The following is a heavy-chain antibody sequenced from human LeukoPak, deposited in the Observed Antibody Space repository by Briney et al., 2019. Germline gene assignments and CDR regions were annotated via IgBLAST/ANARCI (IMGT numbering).Heavy chain of an antibody. V-gene: IGHV3-53*04. CDR1: GFTVRGYY. CDR2: IYSGADT. D-gene: IGHD2-15*01. CDR3: ARAQYCSGGSCYAGTLGS. Sequence: GGSLRLSCAASGFTVRGYYMSWVRQAPGKGLEWVSVIYSGADTYYADSVKGRFTISRHSSQNTLYLQMNSLRAEDTAVYYFARAQYCSGGSCYAGTLGSWGQGTLVTVSS. J-gene: IGHJ5*02.